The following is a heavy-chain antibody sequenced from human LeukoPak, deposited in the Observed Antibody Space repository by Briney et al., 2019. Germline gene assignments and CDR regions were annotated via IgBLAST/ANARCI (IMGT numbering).Heavy chain of an antibody. CDR2: MNPNSGNT. D-gene: IGHD5-18*01. J-gene: IGHJ4*02. Sequence: TSVKVSCKASGYTFTTYDINWVRQATGQGLEWMGWMNPNSGNTGYAQKFQGRVTMARNTSISTAFMELSGLRSEDTAVYFCARRNTAMVAGLDYWGQGSLVTVSS. CDR3: ARRNTAMVAGLDY. V-gene: IGHV1-8*01. CDR1: GYTFTTYD.